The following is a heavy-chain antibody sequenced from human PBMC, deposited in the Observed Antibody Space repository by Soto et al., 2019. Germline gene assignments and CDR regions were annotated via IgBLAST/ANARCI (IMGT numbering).Heavy chain of an antibody. Sequence: EVQLVESGGGLVQPGGSLRLSCAASGFTFSSYSMNWVRQAPGKGLEWVSYISSSSSTIYYAESVKGRLTISRDNAKNSRYLPMNILRAEDTAVYYCARHPERIAQIGWFDPWGQGTLVTVSS. D-gene: IGHD6-13*01. J-gene: IGHJ5*02. CDR3: ARHPERIAQIGWFDP. CDR2: ISSSSSTI. CDR1: GFTFSSYS. V-gene: IGHV3-48*01.